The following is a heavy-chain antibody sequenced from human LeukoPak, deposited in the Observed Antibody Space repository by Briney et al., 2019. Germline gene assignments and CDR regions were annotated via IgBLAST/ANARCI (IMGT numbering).Heavy chain of an antibody. V-gene: IGHV3-7*03. CDR1: GFTFSDYY. Sequence: PGGSLRLSCAASGFTFSDYYMSWVRQAPGKGLEWVANIKQDGSEKYYVDSVKGRFTISRDNAKNSLYLHMNSLRVEDTAVYYCAKDGGPGYYRYYMDVWGEGTTVTISS. CDR2: IKQDGSEK. D-gene: IGHD3-22*01. CDR3: AKDGGPGYYRYYMDV. J-gene: IGHJ6*03.